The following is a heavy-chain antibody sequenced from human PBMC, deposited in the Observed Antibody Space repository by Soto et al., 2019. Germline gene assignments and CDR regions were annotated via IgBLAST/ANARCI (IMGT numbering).Heavy chain of an antibody. D-gene: IGHD6-19*01. CDR3: ATARAQWLEGSRADY. Sequence: GGSLRLSCVASGFIFGTYTMNWVRQAPGKGLEWVSSISNSGTYVTYADTVKGRFTISRDNDKNSLFLQMNSLRADDTAVYYCATARAQWLEGSRADYWGQGTLVTVSS. V-gene: IGHV3-21*06. CDR1: GFIFGTYT. CDR2: ISNSGTYV. J-gene: IGHJ4*02.